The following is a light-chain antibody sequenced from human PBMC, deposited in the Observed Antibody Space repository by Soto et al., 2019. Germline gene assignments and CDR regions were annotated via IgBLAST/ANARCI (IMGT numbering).Light chain of an antibody. CDR1: QSVSTN. CDR2: GAS. V-gene: IGKV3-20*01. Sequence: VMRQSPATLSLSPGSRAARSCRASQSVSTNLAWYQQKPGQAPRLLIYGASTRATGIPDRFSGSGSGTDFTLPISRLEPEDFAVYYCQHHDSSQTWTFGQGTKV. CDR3: QHHDSSQTWT. J-gene: IGKJ1*01.